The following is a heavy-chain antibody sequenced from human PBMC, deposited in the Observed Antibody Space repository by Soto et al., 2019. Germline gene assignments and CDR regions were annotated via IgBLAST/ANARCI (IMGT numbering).Heavy chain of an antibody. CDR2: INHSGST. D-gene: IGHD3-22*01. Sequence: PSETLSLTCTVSGGSISSSSYYWGWIRQSPGKGLEWIGVINHSGSTYHNLSLKGRVTMSVDASRNQFSLKLTSMTAADTAVYYCARLGGYVSVGYYYLWDSWGQGTLVTVSS. CDR1: GGSISSSSYY. V-gene: IGHV4-39*01. CDR3: ARLGGYVSVGYYYLWDS. J-gene: IGHJ4*02.